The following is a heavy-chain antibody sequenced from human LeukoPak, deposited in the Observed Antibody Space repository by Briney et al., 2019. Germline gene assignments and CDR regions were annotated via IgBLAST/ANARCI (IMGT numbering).Heavy chain of an antibody. CDR3: ARLLGLNIRSYFDY. D-gene: IGHD2/OR15-2a*01. V-gene: IGHV4-59*08. CDR1: GGSIGSYY. CDR2: IYYSGNT. Sequence: SETLSLTCTVSGGSIGSYYWSWIRQPPGKGLEWIGYIYYSGNTNYNPSLKSRVTISVDTSKNQFSLKLTSVTAADTAVYYCARLLGLNIRSYFDYWGQGTLVTVSS. J-gene: IGHJ4*02.